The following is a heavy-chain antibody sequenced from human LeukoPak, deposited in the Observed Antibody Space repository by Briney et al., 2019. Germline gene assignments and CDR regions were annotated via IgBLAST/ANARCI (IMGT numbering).Heavy chain of an antibody. J-gene: IGHJ4*02. D-gene: IGHD1-26*01. V-gene: IGHV1-69*06. CDR2: IIPIFGTA. CDR3: ARIIVGAREGYFDY. Sequence: SVKVSCKASGYTFTGYYMHWVRQAPGQGLEWMGGIIPIFGTANYAQKFQGRVTITADKSTSKAYMELSSLRSEDTAVYYCARIIVGAREGYFDYWGQGTLVTVSS. CDR1: GYTFTGYY.